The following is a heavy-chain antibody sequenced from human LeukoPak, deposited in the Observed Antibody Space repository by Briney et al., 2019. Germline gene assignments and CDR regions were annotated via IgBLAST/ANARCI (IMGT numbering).Heavy chain of an antibody. D-gene: IGHD2-2*01. CDR1: GGSISSHY. J-gene: IGHJ6*03. Sequence: PLETLSLTCTVSGGSISSHYWSWIRQPPGKGLEWIGYIYYSGSTNYNPSLKSRVTISVDTSKNQFSLKLSSVTAADTAVYYCARSDYCSSTTGFYYYYYMDVWGKGTTVTVSS. CDR2: IYYSGST. V-gene: IGHV4-59*11. CDR3: ARSDYCSSTTGFYYYYYMDV.